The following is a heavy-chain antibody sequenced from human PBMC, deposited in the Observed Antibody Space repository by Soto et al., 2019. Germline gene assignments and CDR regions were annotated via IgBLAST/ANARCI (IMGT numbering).Heavy chain of an antibody. Sequence: QVQLVESGGGVVQPGRSLRLSCAASGFTFSSYGMHWVRQAPGKGLEWVAVIWYDGSNKYYADSVKGRFTISRDNSKNTXSLQMNSMRAEDTAVYYCARDGSSSSWTETGTPLDYWGQGTLVTVSS. CDR1: GFTFSSYG. J-gene: IGHJ4*02. V-gene: IGHV3-33*01. D-gene: IGHD6-13*01. CDR2: IWYDGSNK. CDR3: ARDGSSSSWTETGTPLDY.